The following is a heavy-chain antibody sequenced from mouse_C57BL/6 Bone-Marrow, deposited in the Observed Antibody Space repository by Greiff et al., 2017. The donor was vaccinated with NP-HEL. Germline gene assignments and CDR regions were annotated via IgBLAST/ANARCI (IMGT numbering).Heavy chain of an antibody. V-gene: IGHV7-3*01. Sequence: EVHLVESGGGLVQPGGSLSLSCAASGFTFTDYYMSWVRQPPGKALEWLGFIRNKANGYTTEYSASVKGRFTISRDNSQSILYLQMNALRAEDSATYYGARCGYYGSTPWFAYWGQGTLVTVSA. CDR3: ARCGYYGSTPWFAY. CDR2: IRNKANGYTT. J-gene: IGHJ3*01. CDR1: GFTFTDYY. D-gene: IGHD1-1*01.